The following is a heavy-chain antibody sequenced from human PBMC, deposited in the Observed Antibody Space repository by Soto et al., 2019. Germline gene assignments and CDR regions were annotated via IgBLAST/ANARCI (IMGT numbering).Heavy chain of an antibody. D-gene: IGHD4-4*01. CDR1: GFTFSTYP. J-gene: IGHJ4*02. CDR3: AKDLDDYSSAIDF. CDR2: ISGSGGSGRG. V-gene: IGHV3-23*01. Sequence: EAQLLESGGGLVQPGGSLRLSCAASGFTFSTYPMSWVRQAPGKGLEWVSGISGSGGSGRGFYADPVKGRFTISRDNSKNTLYLEMNSLRAEDTAVYYCAKDLDDYSSAIDFWGQGTLVTVSS.